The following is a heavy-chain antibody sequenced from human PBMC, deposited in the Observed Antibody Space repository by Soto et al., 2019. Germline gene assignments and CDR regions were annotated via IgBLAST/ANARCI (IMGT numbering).Heavy chain of an antibody. D-gene: IGHD3-22*01. CDR3: ARNAYYYDSSGYPYYYYYGMDV. CDR2: IYHSGST. V-gene: IGHV4-4*02. CDR1: GGSISSSNW. J-gene: IGHJ6*02. Sequence: QVQLQESGPGLVKPSGTLSLTCAVSGGSISSSNWWSWVRQPPGKGLEWIGEIYHSGSTNYNPSLTGRVPISVDKSKNQFSLKLSSVTAAGTAVYYCARNAYYYDSSGYPYYYYYGMDVWGQGTTVTVSS.